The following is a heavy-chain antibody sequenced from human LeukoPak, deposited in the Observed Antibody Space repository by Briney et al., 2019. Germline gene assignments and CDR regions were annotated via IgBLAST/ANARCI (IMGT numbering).Heavy chain of an antibody. J-gene: IGHJ5*01. Sequence: GGSLRLSCAASGFALRSYTVTWVRQAPGKGLEWVSSISSTSAYIYYAESVKGRFSISGDNVDNVVHLQMSSLRNEDTAFYYCARVAVAGPTGWFDSWGQGTLVTVSS. V-gene: IGHV3-21*01. D-gene: IGHD6-19*01. CDR2: ISSTSAYI. CDR1: GFALRSYT. CDR3: ARVAVAGPTGWFDS.